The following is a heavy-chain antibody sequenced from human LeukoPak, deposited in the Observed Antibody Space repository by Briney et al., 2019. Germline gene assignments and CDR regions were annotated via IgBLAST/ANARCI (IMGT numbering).Heavy chain of an antibody. CDR1: GFTFDDYA. Sequence: GGSLRLSCAASGFTFDDYAMHWVRQAPGKGLEWVSGISWNSGSIGYADSVKGRFTISRDNAKNSLYLQMNSLRAEDTALYYCAKAKDYYDSSGYPPDAFDIWGQGTMVIVSS. J-gene: IGHJ3*02. V-gene: IGHV3-9*01. CDR2: ISWNSGSI. CDR3: AKAKDYYDSSGYPPDAFDI. D-gene: IGHD3-22*01.